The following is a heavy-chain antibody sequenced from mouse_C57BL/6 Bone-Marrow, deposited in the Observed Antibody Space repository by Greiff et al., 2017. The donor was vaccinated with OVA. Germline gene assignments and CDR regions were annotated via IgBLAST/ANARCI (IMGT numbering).Heavy chain of an antibody. CDR3: YRHWYFDV. CDR2: IDPENGDT. CDR1: GFNIKDDY. J-gene: IGHJ1*03. D-gene: IGHD5-5*01. V-gene: IGHV14-4*01. Sequence: EVQLQQSGAELVRPGASVKLSCTASGFNIKDDYMHWVKKRPEQGLEWIGWIDPENGDTEYASKFQGKATITADTSSNTAYLQLSSLTSEDTAVYYCYRHWYFDVWGTGTTVTVSS.